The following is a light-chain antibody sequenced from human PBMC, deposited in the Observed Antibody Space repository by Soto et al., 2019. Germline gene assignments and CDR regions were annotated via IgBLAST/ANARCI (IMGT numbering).Light chain of an antibody. Sequence: QSALTQPRSVSGSPGQSVTISCTGTSSDVGGYNYVSWYQQHPGKAPKLMIYDVSKRPSGVPDRFSGSNSGNTASLTISGLQAEDEADYYCCSYASSYPVFGAGTKLTVL. CDR3: CSYASSYPV. J-gene: IGLJ1*01. CDR1: SSDVGGYNY. CDR2: DVS. V-gene: IGLV2-11*01.